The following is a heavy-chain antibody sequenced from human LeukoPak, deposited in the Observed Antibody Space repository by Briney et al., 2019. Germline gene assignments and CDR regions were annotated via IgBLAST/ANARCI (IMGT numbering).Heavy chain of an antibody. CDR3: VRESTSLTTFGFDY. J-gene: IGHJ4*02. D-gene: IGHD4-17*01. Sequence: GGSLRLSCAASGFTVSSNYMSWVRQAPGKGLEWVSVIYSGGSTYYADSVKGRFTISRDNSKNTLYLQMNSLRAEDTAVYYCVRESTSLTTFGFDYWGQGTLVTVSS. V-gene: IGHV3-66*01. CDR1: GFTVSSNY. CDR2: IYSGGST.